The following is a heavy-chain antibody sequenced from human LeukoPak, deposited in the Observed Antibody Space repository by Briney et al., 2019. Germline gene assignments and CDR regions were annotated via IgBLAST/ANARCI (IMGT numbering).Heavy chain of an antibody. CDR2: IWYDGGNK. J-gene: IGHJ4*02. V-gene: IGHV3-33*01. D-gene: IGHD3-10*01. CDR1: GFTFSSYG. Sequence: GGSLRLSCAASGFTFSSYGMHWVRQAPGKGLEWVAVIWYDGGNKYYADSVKGRFTISRDNSKNTLYLQMNSLRAEDTAVYYCARDSLGTLVRGVIHTYFDYWGQGTLDTVSS. CDR3: ARDSLGTLVRGVIHTYFDY.